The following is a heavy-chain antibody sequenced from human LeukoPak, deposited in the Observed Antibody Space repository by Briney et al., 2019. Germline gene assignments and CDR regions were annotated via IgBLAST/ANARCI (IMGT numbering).Heavy chain of an antibody. V-gene: IGHV3-30*04. J-gene: IGHJ4*02. CDR2: MSYDGSNK. CDR1: GFTFSSYA. D-gene: IGHD1-26*01. CDR3: AREWELDSFDY. Sequence: PGRSLRLSCAASGFTFSSYAMHWVRQAPGKGLEWVAVMSYDGSNKYYADSVKGRFTISRDNSKNTLYLQMNSLRAEDTAVYYCAREWELDSFDYWGQGTLVTVSS.